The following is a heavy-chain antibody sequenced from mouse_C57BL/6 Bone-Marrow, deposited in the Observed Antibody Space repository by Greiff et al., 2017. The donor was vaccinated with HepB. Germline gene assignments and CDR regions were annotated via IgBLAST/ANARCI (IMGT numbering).Heavy chain of an antibody. V-gene: IGHV1-19*01. D-gene: IGHD5-1*01. J-gene: IGHJ1*03. CDR2: INPYNGGT. CDR3: ARGGTSWYFDV. Sequence: EVQLQQSGPVLVKPGASVKMSCKASGYTFTDYYMNWVKQSHGKSLEWIGVINPYNGGTSYNQKFKGKATLTVDKSSSTAYMELNSLTSEDSAVYYCARGGTSWYFDVWGTGTTVTVSS. CDR1: GYTFTDYY.